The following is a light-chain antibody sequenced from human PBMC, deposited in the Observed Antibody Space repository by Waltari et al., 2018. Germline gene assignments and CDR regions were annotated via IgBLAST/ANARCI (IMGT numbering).Light chain of an antibody. V-gene: IGKV3-11*01. CDR3: QQRRSWPLT. CDR1: HSVDWY. J-gene: IGKJ4*01. CDR2: DTS. Sequence: EIVLTHSPATLSLSPGERATLSCRASHSVDWYLAWYQQRPGQPPRLLIYDTSNRAPGIPARCSGSGSDTDFTLTISSLEPEDFAVYYCQQRRSWPLTFGGGTKVEIE.